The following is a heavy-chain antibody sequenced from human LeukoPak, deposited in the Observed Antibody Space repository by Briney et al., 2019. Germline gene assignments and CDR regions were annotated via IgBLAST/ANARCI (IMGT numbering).Heavy chain of an antibody. D-gene: IGHD6-19*01. V-gene: IGHV1-2*06. CDR2: INPNSGGT. J-gene: IGHJ3*02. Sequence: ASVKVSCKASGYNLTGYYMHWVRQAPGQGLEWMGRINPNSGGTKYAQKFRGRVSMTRDTSISTAYMELSRLRSDDTAVYYCARDFSSGWYPKDVFDIWGQGTMVTVSS. CDR3: ARDFSSGWYPKDVFDI. CDR1: GYNLTGYY.